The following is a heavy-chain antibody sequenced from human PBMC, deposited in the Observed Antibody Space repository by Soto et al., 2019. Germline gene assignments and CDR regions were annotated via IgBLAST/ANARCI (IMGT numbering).Heavy chain of an antibody. CDR3: ARQRTTVVTQAYFEH. V-gene: IGHV4-39*01. Sequence: SETLSLTCIVSGESISSSSYYLGWIRQPPGKGLEWIGSIYYSGRTYYNPSFKSRVTISIDTSKNQFSLKLSSVTATDTAVYYCARQRTTVVTQAYFEHWGEGALVTVSS. D-gene: IGHD2-21*02. CDR2: IYYSGRT. J-gene: IGHJ4*02. CDR1: GESISSSSYY.